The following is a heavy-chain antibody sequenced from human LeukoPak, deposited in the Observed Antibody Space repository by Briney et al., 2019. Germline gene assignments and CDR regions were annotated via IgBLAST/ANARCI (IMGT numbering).Heavy chain of an antibody. CDR1: GGSFSGYY. J-gene: IGHJ5*02. V-gene: IGHV4-34*01. CDR2: INHSGST. Sequence: SETLSLTCAVYGGSFSGYYWSWIRQPPGKGLEWIGEINHSGSTNYNPSLKSRVTISVDTSKNEFSLKLSSVTAADTAVYYWGRRNLKVRSDPWGQGTLVTVSS. D-gene: IGHD4-17*01. CDR3: GRRNLKVRSDP.